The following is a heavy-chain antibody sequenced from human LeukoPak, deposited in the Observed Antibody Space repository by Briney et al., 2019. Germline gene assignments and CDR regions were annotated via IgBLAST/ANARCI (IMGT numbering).Heavy chain of an antibody. Sequence: GGSLRLSCAASGFTFSSYGIHWVRQAPGKGLEWVAFIRYDGSNKYYADSVKGRFTISRDNAKNSLYLQMNSLRAEDTAVYYCARGNTMIVGAFDIWGQGTMVTVSS. D-gene: IGHD3-22*01. V-gene: IGHV3-30*02. CDR2: IRYDGSNK. CDR3: ARGNTMIVGAFDI. J-gene: IGHJ3*02. CDR1: GFTFSSYG.